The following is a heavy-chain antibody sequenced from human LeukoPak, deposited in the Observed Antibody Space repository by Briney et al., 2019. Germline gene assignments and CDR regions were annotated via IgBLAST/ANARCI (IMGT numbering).Heavy chain of an antibody. D-gene: IGHD2-2*01. CDR3: ARWYCSSTSCYYDY. CDR1: GGSISSYY. V-gene: IGHV4-39*07. CDR2: IYYSGST. J-gene: IGHJ4*02. Sequence: SETLSLTCTVSGGSISSYYWGWIRQPPGKGLEWIGSIYYSGSTYYNPSLKSRVTISVDTSKNQFSLKLSSVTAADTAVYYCARWYCSSTSCYYDYWGQGTLVTVSS.